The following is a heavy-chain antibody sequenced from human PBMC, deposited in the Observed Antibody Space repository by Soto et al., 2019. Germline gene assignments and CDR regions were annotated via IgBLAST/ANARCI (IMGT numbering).Heavy chain of an antibody. CDR2: ISYDGSNK. Sequence: PGGSLRLSCAASGFTFSSYGMHWVRQAPGKGLEWVAVISYDGSNKYYADSVKGRFTISRDNSKNTLYLQMNSLRAEDTAVYYCAKDRWGWLQFFGSDAFDIWGQGTMVTVSS. D-gene: IGHD2-21*01. CDR3: AKDRWGWLQFFGSDAFDI. J-gene: IGHJ3*02. CDR1: GFTFSSYG. V-gene: IGHV3-30*18.